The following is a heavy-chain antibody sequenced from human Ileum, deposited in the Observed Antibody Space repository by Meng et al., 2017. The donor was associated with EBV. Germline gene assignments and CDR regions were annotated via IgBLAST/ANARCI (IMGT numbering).Heavy chain of an antibody. CDR2: IHHSGTT. Sequence: QGPLQESGPGLVKPSGTLSLTCCVSGDSISSNNWWSWVRQSPGKGLEWIAEIHHSGTTTYNPSLKSRVTISVDKSENHFSRKLTSVTAADTAVNYCARGSDYVRGIWGQGTLVTVSS. CDR1: GDSISSNNW. D-gene: IGHD3-16*01. CDR3: ARGSDYVRGI. J-gene: IGHJ4*02. V-gene: IGHV4-4*02.